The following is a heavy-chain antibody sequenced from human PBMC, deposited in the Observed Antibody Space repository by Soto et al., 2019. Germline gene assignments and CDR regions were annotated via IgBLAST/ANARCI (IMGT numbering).Heavy chain of an antibody. D-gene: IGHD3-22*01. Sequence: SGPTLVNPTQTLTLTCTFSGFSLSTSGVGVGWIRQPPGKALEWLALIYWNDDKRYSPSLKSRLTITKDTSKNQVVLTMTNMDPVDTATYYCAHSRQYYYDSSGYSDYYYGMDVWGQGTTVTVSS. CDR1: GFSLSTSGVG. CDR3: AHSRQYYYDSSGYSDYYYGMDV. CDR2: IYWNDDK. J-gene: IGHJ6*02. V-gene: IGHV2-5*01.